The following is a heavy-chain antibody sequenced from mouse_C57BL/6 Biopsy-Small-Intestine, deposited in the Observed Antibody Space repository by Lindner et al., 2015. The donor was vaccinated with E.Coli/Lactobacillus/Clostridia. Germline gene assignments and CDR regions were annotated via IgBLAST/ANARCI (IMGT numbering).Heavy chain of an antibody. J-gene: IGHJ2*01. CDR1: GFTFSDFG. V-gene: IGHV5-17*01. CDR2: ISSGSSTI. Sequence: VQLQESGGGLVKPGGSLKLSCAASGFTFSDFGMHWVRQAPEKGLEWIAYISSGSSTIYYADTVKGRFTISRDNAKNTLFLQMTSLRSEDTAMYYCARGFPDYWGQGTTLTVSS. CDR3: ARGFPDY.